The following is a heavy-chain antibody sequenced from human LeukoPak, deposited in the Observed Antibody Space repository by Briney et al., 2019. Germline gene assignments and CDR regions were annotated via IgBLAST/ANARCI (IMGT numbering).Heavy chain of an antibody. V-gene: IGHV4-39*02. CDR3: ARDGTSDYFDY. Sequence: SETLSLTCTVSGGSISSSSYYWGWIRQPPGKGLGWIGSMFYSGSTYYNSSLKSRVTISVDTSKNQFSLKLTSVTAADTAVYYCARDGTSDYFDYWGQGTLVTVSS. CDR1: GGSISSSSYY. J-gene: IGHJ4*02. D-gene: IGHD1-1*01. CDR2: MFYSGST.